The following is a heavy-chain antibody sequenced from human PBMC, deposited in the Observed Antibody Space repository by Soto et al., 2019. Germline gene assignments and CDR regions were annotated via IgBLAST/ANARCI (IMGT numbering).Heavy chain of an antibody. CDR2: IIPIFGTA. Sequence: ASVKVSCKASGGTFSSYAISWVRQAPGQGLEWMGGIIPIFGTANYAQKFQGRVTITADESTSTAYMELSSLRSEDTAVYYCARAGGLRYFDWLPPNWFDPWGQGTLVTVYS. V-gene: IGHV1-69*13. J-gene: IGHJ5*02. CDR3: ARAGGLRYFDWLPPNWFDP. D-gene: IGHD3-9*01. CDR1: GGTFSSYA.